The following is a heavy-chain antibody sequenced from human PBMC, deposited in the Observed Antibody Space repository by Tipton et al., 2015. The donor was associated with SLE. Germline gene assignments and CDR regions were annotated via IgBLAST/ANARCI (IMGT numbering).Heavy chain of an antibody. CDR3: AYKGGSGI. Sequence: SLRLSCAASGFTFSNAWMSWVRQAPGKGLGWVGRIKSKTDGGTTDYAAPVKGRFSISRDDSKDTLFLPMNSLTTEDTAVYYCAYKGGSGIWGQGTLVNVSS. CDR2: IKSKTDGGTT. D-gene: IGHD1-14*01. V-gene: IGHV3-15*01. CDR1: GFTFSNAW. J-gene: IGHJ1*01.